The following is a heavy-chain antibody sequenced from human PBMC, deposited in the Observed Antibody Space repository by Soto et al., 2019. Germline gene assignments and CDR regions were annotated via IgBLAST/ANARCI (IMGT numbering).Heavy chain of an antibody. J-gene: IGHJ6*02. Sequence: GGSLRLSCGASGFIFIDYYMSWVRQTPGKGLEWVSYISTRSTYTNYADSVKGRFTISRDNTKNSLYLQMDSLRVEDTAVYYCARDLAWKRGKVGRYYYGMDVWGQGTTVTVSS. D-gene: IGHD1-1*01. V-gene: IGHV3-11*06. CDR3: ARDLAWKRGKVGRYYYGMDV. CDR1: GFIFIDYY. CDR2: ISTRSTYT.